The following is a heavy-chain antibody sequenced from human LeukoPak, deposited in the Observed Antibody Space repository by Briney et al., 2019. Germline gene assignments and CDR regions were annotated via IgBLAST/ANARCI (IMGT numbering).Heavy chain of an antibody. D-gene: IGHD1-26*01. V-gene: IGHV4-59*01. CDR3: AKDRSKGSYGDEFDF. CDR1: GGSISSYY. J-gene: IGHJ4*02. Sequence: SETLSLTCTVSGGSISSYYWSWIRQPPGKGLEWIGYIYYSGNTNYNPSLKSRVSISVDKSKNQFSLKLSSVTAADTAVYYCAKDRSKGSYGDEFDFWGQGTLVTVSS. CDR2: IYYSGNT.